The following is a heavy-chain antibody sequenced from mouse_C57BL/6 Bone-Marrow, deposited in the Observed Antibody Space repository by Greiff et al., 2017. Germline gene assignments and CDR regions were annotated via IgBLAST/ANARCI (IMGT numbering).Heavy chain of an antibody. J-gene: IGHJ2*01. D-gene: IGHD2-5*01. CDR1: GYAFTNYL. CDR2: INPGSGGT. CDR3: ARWGSNLDY. V-gene: IGHV1-54*01. Sequence: QVHVKQSGAELVRPGTSVKVSCKASGYAFTNYLIEWVKQRPGQGLEWIGVINPGSGGTNYNEKFKGKATLTAYKSSSTAYMQLSSLTSEDSAVYFCARWGSNLDYWGQGTTLTVSS.